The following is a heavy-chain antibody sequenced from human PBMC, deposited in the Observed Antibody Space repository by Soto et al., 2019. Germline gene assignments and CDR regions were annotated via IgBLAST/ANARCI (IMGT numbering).Heavy chain of an antibody. CDR1: DGSISSSIYY. CDR2: IYYSGST. D-gene: IGHD2-15*01. CDR3: ARHTPAISISDH. J-gene: IGHJ4*02. V-gene: IGHV4-39*01. Sequence: LQLQESGPGLVKPSETLSLTCTVSDGSISSSIYYWGWIGKPPGKGLEWIGSIYYSGSTYYNPSLKSRVTISVDTSKNQFSLKLSSVTAADTAVYYCARHTPAISISDHWGQGTLVTVSS.